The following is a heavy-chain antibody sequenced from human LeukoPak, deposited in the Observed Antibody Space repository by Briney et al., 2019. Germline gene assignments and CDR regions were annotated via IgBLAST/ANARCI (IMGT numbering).Heavy chain of an antibody. CDR2: IYTSGST. CDR3: ARGRVEMATIDFDY. V-gene: IGHV4-61*02. Sequence: PSETLSLTCTVSGHSISSGYYWSWIRQPAGKGLEWIGRIYTSGSTNYNPSLKSRVTISVDTSKNQFSLKLSSVTAADTAMYYCARGRVEMATIDFDYWGQGALVTVSS. J-gene: IGHJ4*02. D-gene: IGHD5-24*01. CDR1: GHSISSGYY.